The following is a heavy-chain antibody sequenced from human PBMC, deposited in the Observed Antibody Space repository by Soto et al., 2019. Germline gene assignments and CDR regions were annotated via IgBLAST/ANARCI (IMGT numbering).Heavy chain of an antibody. CDR3: ARDGVDVSRTTVRHGALDI. J-gene: IGHJ3*02. D-gene: IGHD4-17*01. Sequence: QVQLMQSGAEVKKPGSSVKVSCKASGGSFSTYGISWVRQAPGQGLEWMGGFIPVFTTAKYAQKFQGRVSITADESTDTAYMELSSLRSEDTAVYFRARDGVDVSRTTVRHGALDIWGQGTVVTVSS. CDR2: FIPVFTTA. CDR1: GGSFSTYG. V-gene: IGHV1-69*01.